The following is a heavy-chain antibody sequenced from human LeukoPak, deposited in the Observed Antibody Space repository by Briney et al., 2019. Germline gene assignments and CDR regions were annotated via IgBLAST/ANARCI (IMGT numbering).Heavy chain of an antibody. CDR3: ARHNGMDV. CDR2: VNRDGSET. CDR1: GFALSSHW. J-gene: IGHJ6*02. D-gene: IGHD5-24*01. V-gene: IGHV3-7*03. Sequence: GGSLRLSCAASGFALSSHWMTWVRQVPGRGPEWVANVNRDGSETYYLDSVKGRFTISKDNAKNSLYLQMNSLRAEDTALYHCARHNGMDVLAQGTTVIVSS.